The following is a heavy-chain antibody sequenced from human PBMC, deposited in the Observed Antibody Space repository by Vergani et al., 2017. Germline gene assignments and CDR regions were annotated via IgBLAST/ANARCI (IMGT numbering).Heavy chain of an antibody. J-gene: IGHJ4*02. CDR1: GFVFSESP. CDR2: IRRRSEHYAT. V-gene: IGHV3-73*01. D-gene: IGHD3-10*01. Sequence: EVQMVESGGGLVKPGGSLRLSCAASGFVFSESPIHWVRQVPGKGLEWLGHIRRRSEHYATAYRPSLIGRATISRDDSTNTAYLQLSSLGTDDTAIYFCSAQTQSCHDNWGQGTLVAVSS. CDR3: SAQTQSCHDN.